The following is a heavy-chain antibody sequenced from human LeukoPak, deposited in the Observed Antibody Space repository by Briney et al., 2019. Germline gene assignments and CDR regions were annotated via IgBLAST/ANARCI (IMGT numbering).Heavy chain of an antibody. D-gene: IGHD4-17*01. V-gene: IGHV3-49*04. Sequence: GGSLRLSCTASGFTFGDYAMSWVRQASGKGLEWVGFIRSKAYGGTTEYAASVKGRFTISRDDSKSIAYLQMNSLKTEDTAVYYCTRTTVTTYWYFDLWGRGTLVTVSS. CDR1: GFTFGDYA. CDR3: TRTTVTTYWYFDL. J-gene: IGHJ2*01. CDR2: IRSKAYGGTT.